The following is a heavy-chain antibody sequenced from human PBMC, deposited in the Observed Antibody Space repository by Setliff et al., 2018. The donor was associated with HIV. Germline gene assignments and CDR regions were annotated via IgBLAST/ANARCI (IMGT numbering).Heavy chain of an antibody. V-gene: IGHV3-21*01. CDR3: ASSPSWGTYRYGLDY. CDR1: GFTFSTYT. J-gene: IGHJ4*02. CDR2: ISYSSTYI. D-gene: IGHD3-16*02. Sequence: NPGGSLRLSCAASGFTFSTYTMNWVRQAPGKGLEWVSSISYSSTYIYYADSVKGRFTISRDNAKNSLYLQMNSLRDEDAAVYYCASSPSWGTYRYGLDYWGQGTLVTVSS.